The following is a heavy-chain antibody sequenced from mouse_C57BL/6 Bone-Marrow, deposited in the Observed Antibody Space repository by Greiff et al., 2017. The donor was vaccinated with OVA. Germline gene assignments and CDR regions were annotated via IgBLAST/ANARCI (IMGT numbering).Heavy chain of an antibody. CDR1: GYTFTSYT. Sequence: QVQLQQSGAELARPGASVKMSCKASGYTFTSYTMHWVKQRPGQGLEWIGYINPSSGYTKYNQKFKDKATLTADNSSSTAYMQLSSLTSEDSAVYYCARYPPIYYGPMDYWGQGTSVTVSS. CDR2: INPSSGYT. CDR3: ARYPPIYYGPMDY. J-gene: IGHJ4*01. D-gene: IGHD2-1*01. V-gene: IGHV1-4*01.